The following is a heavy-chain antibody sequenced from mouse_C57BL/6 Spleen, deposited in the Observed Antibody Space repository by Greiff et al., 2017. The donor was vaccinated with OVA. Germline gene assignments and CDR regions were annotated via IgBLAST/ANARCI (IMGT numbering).Heavy chain of an antibody. V-gene: IGHV1-82*01. D-gene: IGHD1-1*01. Sequence: QVQLQQSGPELVKPGASVKISCKASGYAFSSSWMNWVKQRPGKGLEWIGRIYPGDGDTNYNGKFKGKATLTADKSSSTAYMQLSSLTSEDSAVYFGARRITTVVADAMDYWGQGTSVTVSS. CDR3: ARRITTVVADAMDY. CDR1: GYAFSSSW. CDR2: IYPGDGDT. J-gene: IGHJ4*01.